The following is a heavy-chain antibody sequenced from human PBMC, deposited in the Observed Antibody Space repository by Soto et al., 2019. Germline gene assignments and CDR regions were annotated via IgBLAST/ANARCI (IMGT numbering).Heavy chain of an antibody. Sequence: ASVKVSCKASGYTFTSYYIHWVRQAPGQGLEWMGIFNPTGDTASYAQKLQGRVTMTRDTSTGTAYMELRSLRSDDTAMYFCTRDLTDIDYWGQGTLVTVSS. J-gene: IGHJ4*02. D-gene: IGHD2-15*01. CDR3: TRDLTDIDY. CDR2: FNPTGDTA. V-gene: IGHV1-46*01. CDR1: GYTFTSYY.